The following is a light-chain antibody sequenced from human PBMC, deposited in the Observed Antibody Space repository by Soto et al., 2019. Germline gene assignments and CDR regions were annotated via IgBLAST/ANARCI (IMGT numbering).Light chain of an antibody. Sequence: AIQLTQSPSSLSASVGDRVTITCRASQGISSALAWYRQKPGKAPKLLIYDASSLESGVPSRFSGSGSGTDFTLTISSLQPEDFATYYCQQFNSYPALTFGGGTKVEIK. CDR1: QGISSA. J-gene: IGKJ4*01. CDR3: QQFNSYPALT. CDR2: DAS. V-gene: IGKV1-13*02.